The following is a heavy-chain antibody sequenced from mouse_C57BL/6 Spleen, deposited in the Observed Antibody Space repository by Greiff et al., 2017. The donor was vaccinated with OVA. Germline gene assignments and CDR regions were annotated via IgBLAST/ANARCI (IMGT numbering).Heavy chain of an antibody. Sequence: EVKLMESGGGLVKPGGSLKLSCAASGFTFSDYGMHWVRQAPEKGLEWVAYISSGSSTIYYAVTVKGRFTISRDNAKNTLFLQMTSLRSEDTAMYYCARGDYGSSYWFAYWGQGTLVTVSA. D-gene: IGHD1-1*01. J-gene: IGHJ3*01. V-gene: IGHV5-17*01. CDR2: ISSGSSTI. CDR3: ARGDYGSSYWFAY. CDR1: GFTFSDYG.